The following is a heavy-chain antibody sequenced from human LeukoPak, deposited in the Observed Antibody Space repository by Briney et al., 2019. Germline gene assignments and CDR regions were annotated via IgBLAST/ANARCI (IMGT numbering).Heavy chain of an antibody. Sequence: GGSLRLSCAASGFTFSSYSMNWVRQAPGKGLEWVSSISSSSSYIYYADSVKGRFTISRDNAKNSLYLQMNSLRAEDTAVYYCARVPHFWSGFIYYYYYMDVWGKGTTVTVSS. J-gene: IGHJ6*03. CDR2: ISSSSSYI. CDR3: ARVPHFWSGFIYYYYYMDV. V-gene: IGHV3-21*01. D-gene: IGHD3-3*02. CDR1: GFTFSSYS.